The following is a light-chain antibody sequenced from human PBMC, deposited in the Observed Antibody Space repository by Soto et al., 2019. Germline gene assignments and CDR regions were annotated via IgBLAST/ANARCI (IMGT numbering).Light chain of an antibody. V-gene: IGLV1-47*01. CDR2: RNN. J-gene: IGLJ2*01. Sequence: QSVLTQAPSASETPGQRVTISCSGSPSNIGSNYVCWYQKLPGTAPKLLIFRNNERPSRVPVRFSGSKSGTSASLAISGLRSDDEGEYYCATWDDSLKGPIFGGGTKLTVL. CDR3: ATWDDSLKGPI. CDR1: PSNIGSNY.